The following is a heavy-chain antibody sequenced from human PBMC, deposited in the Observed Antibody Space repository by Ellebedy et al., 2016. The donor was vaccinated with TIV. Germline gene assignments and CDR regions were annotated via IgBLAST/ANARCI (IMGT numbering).Heavy chain of an antibody. CDR1: GFTFSNYW. D-gene: IGHD5-12*01. V-gene: IGHV3-74*01. J-gene: IGHJ4*02. CDR2: VNSDGSIT. CDR3: GRGYSFGSGSAGY. Sequence: GGSLRLXCAASGFTFSNYWMYWVRQAPGKGLEWVAHVNSDGSITGYADSVKGRITISRDNAENTLHLQLDSLRAEDTAVYYCGRGYSFGSGSAGYWGQGTQVTVSS.